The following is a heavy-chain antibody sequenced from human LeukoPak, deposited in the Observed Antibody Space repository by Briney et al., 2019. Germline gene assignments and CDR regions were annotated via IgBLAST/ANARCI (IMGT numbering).Heavy chain of an antibody. J-gene: IGHJ4*02. CDR1: GGSISSYY. D-gene: IGHD4-23*01. CDR2: IYYSGST. V-gene: IGHV4-59*12. Sequence: SETLSLTCTVSGGSISSYYWSWIRQPPGKGLEWIGYIYYSGSTNYNPSLKSRVTISVDTSKNQFSLKLSSVTAADTAVYYCARGGRYGGNSGDYWGQGTLVTVSS. CDR3: ARGGRYGGNSGDY.